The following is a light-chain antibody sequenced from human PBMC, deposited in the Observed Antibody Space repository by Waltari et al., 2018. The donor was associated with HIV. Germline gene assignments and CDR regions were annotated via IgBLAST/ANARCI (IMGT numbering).Light chain of an antibody. CDR2: KGS. J-gene: IGKJ1*01. V-gene: IGKV2-28*01. CDR3: MQALQTPRT. Sequence: DIVMTQSPLSLPVIPGEPASISCRSSQSLLHSNGYNYLDWYVQKPGQSPQLLIHKGSNRASGVPDRCSGSGSGTDFTLKISRVEADDVGVYYCMQALQTPRTFGQGTRVEIK. CDR1: QSLLHSNGYNY.